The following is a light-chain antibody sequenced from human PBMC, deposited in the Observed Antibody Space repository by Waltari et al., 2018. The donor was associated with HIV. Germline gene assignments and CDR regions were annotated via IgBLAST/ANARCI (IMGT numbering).Light chain of an antibody. V-gene: IGKV1-33*01. Sequence: DIQMTQSPSSLSASVGDRVTITCQASQDISNYLNWYQQKPGKAPKLLIYDASNLETGVPSRFSGSGSGTDFTFTISSLQPEDIATYYCQQYDNLPLSAYTFGQGTKLEIK. CDR3: QQYDNLPLSAYT. CDR2: DAS. CDR1: QDISNY. J-gene: IGKJ2*01.